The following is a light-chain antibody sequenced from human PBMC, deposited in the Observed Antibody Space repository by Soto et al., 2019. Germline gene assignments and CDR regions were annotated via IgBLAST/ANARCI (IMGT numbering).Light chain of an antibody. V-gene: IGKV1-39*01. CDR2: AAS. CDR3: QQSYSTLTWT. J-gene: IGKJ1*01. CDR1: QSISSY. Sequence: DIQITQSPASLSSSVFDIVTITCRASQSISSYLNWYQQKPGKAPKLLIYAASSLQSGVPSRFSGSGSGTDFTLTISSLQPEDFATYYCQQSYSTLTWTFGQGTKVDIK.